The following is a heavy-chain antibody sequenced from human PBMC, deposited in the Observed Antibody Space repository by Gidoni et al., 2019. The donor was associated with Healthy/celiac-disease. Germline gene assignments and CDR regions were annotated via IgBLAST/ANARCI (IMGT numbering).Heavy chain of an antibody. V-gene: IGHV4-34*01. CDR2: INHSGST. CDR3: ARGRMGYSSGRIRFYY. CDR1: GGSFSGYY. J-gene: IGHJ4*02. Sequence: QVQLQQWGAGLLKPSERLSLTCAVYGGSFSGYYWSWIRQPPGKGLEWIGEINHSGSTNYNPSLKSRVTISVDSSNNQFSLKLSSVTAADTAVSYCARGRMGYSSGRIRFYYWGQGTLVTVSS. D-gene: IGHD6-19*01.